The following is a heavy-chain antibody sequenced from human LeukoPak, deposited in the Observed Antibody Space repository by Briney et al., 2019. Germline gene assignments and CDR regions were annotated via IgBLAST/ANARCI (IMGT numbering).Heavy chain of an antibody. D-gene: IGHD3-10*01. J-gene: IGHJ6*03. CDR1: GGSFSGYY. CDR3: ARGAYGSGSYHPYYYYMDV. V-gene: IGHV4-34*01. CDR2: INHSGST. Sequence: MTSETLSLTCAVYGGSFSGYYWSWIRQPPGKGLEWIGEINHSGSTNYNPSLKSRVTISVDTSKNQFSLKLSSVTAADTAVYYCARGAYGSGSYHPYYYYMDVWGKGTTVTVSS.